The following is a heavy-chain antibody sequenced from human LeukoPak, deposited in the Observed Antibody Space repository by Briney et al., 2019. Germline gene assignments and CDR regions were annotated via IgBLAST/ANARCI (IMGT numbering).Heavy chain of an antibody. Sequence: PSETLSLTCAVYGGSFSGYYWSWIRQPPGKGLEWIEEINHSGSTNYNPSLKSRVTISVDTSKNQFSLKLSSVTAADTAVYYCARDIVGATYYYYYYMDVWGKGTTVTVSS. CDR3: ARDIVGATYYYYYYMDV. D-gene: IGHD1-26*01. CDR2: INHSGST. J-gene: IGHJ6*03. CDR1: GGSFSGYY. V-gene: IGHV4-34*01.